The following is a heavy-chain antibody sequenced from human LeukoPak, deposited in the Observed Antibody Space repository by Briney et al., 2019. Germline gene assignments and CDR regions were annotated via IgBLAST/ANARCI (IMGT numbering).Heavy chain of an antibody. CDR2: ISAYKGVT. J-gene: IGHJ4*02. V-gene: IGHV1-18*01. Sequence: GASVKDSCKASGYRFGDHGISWVRPAPGQGLEWLGWISAYKGVTNYAQKFQGRVIMTTDTSTSTAYMELTSLRSDDTAVYFCARDGTGGATAGFDYWGQGALVTVSS. D-gene: IGHD1-26*01. CDR1: GYRFGDHG. CDR3: ARDGTGGATAGFDY.